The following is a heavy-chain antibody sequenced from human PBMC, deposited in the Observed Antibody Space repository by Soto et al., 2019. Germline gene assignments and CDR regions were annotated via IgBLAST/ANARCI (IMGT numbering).Heavy chain of an antibody. CDR3: ARRRVAGTNFDY. V-gene: IGHV4-39*01. CDR1: GGSISSSSYY. J-gene: IGHJ4*02. CDR2: IYYSGST. Sequence: QLQLQESGPGLVKPSETLSLTCTVSGGSISSSSYYWGWIRQPPGKGLEWIGSIYYSGSTYYNPSLKSRVTISVDTSKNQFSLKLSSVTAADTAVYYCARRRVAGTNFDYWGQGTLVTVSS. D-gene: IGHD6-19*01.